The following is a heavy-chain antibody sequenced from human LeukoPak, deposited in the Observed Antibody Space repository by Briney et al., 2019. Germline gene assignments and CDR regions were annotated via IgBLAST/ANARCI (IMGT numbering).Heavy chain of an antibody. CDR2: IRYDGSNK. Sequence: GGSLRLSCAASGFTFSSYGMHWVRQAPGKGLEWVAFIRYDGSNKYYAGSVKGRFTISRDNSKNTLYLQMNSLRAEDTAVYYCAKDHHGIAARRGWFDPWGQGTLVTVSS. CDR3: AKDHHGIAARRGWFDP. D-gene: IGHD6-6*01. V-gene: IGHV3-30*02. J-gene: IGHJ5*02. CDR1: GFTFSSYG.